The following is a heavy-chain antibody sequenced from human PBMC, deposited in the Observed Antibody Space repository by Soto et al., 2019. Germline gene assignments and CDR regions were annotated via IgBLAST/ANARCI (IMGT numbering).Heavy chain of an antibody. V-gene: IGHV4-31*03. D-gene: IGHD3-22*01. CDR2: IYYTGST. CDR3: ARGPDYYDNSGMTFHV. J-gene: IGHJ3*01. Sequence: PSETLSLTCTVSGGSISSGGYYWSWIPQHPGKGLEWIGYIYYTGSTYYNPSLKSRVTMSVDTSKNQFSLRVSSVTAADTAVYYCARGPDYYDNSGMTFHVWGQGTMVTVSS. CDR1: GGSISSGGYY.